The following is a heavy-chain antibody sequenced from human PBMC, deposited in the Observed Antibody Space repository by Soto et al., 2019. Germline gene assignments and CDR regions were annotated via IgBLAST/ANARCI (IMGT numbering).Heavy chain of an antibody. D-gene: IGHD3-3*01. CDR3: AHRVLRTVFGLVTTTAIYFDF. CDR2: IYWDDDK. V-gene: IGHV2-5*02. CDR1: GFSLTTSGVA. J-gene: IGHJ4*02. Sequence: QITLNESGPTQVNPRQTLTLTCTFSGFSLTTSGVAVGWIRQSPGKAPEWLALIYWDDDKRYRPSLKSRPTITKDPSTNPVVLTMAALDPADTATYYCAHRVLRTVFGLVTTTAIYFDFWGQGTPVAVSS.